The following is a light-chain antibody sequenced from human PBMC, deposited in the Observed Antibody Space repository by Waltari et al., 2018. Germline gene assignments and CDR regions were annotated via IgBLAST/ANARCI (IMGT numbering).Light chain of an antibody. CDR3: SSYTTSTTPNWV. CDR1: SSDVGGYKY. J-gene: IGLJ3*02. CDR2: EVS. V-gene: IGLV2-14*01. Sequence: QSALTQPASVSGSPGQSIAISCTGTSSDVGGYKYVSWYQQHPGKAPKLMIYEVSNRPSGVSDRFSGSKSGNTASLTISGLQAEDEADYYCSSYTTSTTPNWVFGGGTKLTVL.